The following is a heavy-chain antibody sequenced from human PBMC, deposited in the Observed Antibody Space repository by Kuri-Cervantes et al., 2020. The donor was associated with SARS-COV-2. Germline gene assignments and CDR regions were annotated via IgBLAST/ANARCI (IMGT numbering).Heavy chain of an antibody. Sequence: GGSLRLSCAASRFPFSSYWMGWVRQAPGKGLEWVANIDQDGYEKYFVDSVKGRFSISRDNAKNSLFFQMNSLRAEDTAIYFCARPSLNTGSYFPDWGQGTLVTVSS. CDR2: IDQDGYEK. CDR3: ARPSLNTGSYFPD. CDR1: RFPFSSYW. D-gene: IGHD1-26*01. V-gene: IGHV3-7*03. J-gene: IGHJ4*02.